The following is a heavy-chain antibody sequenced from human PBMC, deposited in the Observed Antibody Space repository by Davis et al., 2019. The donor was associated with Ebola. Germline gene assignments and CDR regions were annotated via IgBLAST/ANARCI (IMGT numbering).Heavy chain of an antibody. J-gene: IGHJ6*04. V-gene: IGHV4-59*01. CDR1: GGSISSYY. Sequence: PSETLPLTCTVSGGSISSYYWSWIRQPPGKGLEWIGYIYYSGSTNYNPSLKSRVTISVDTSKNQFSLKLSSVTAADTAVYYCARDGMAARGVYGMDVWGKGTTVTVSS. CDR3: ARDGMAARGVYGMDV. CDR2: IYYSGST. D-gene: IGHD6-6*01.